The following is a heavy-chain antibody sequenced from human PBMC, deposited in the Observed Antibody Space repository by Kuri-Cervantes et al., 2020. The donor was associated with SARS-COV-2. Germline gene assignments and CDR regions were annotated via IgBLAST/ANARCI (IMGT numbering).Heavy chain of an antibody. D-gene: IGHD1-14*01. Sequence: SVNVSCKASGGTFSSYAISWVRQAPGQGLEWMGGIIPIFGTANYAQKFQGRVTITADKSTRPAYMELSSLRSEDTAVYYCARDLQRGTFDIWGQGTMVTVSS. CDR1: GGTFSSYA. V-gene: IGHV1-69*06. J-gene: IGHJ3*02. CDR2: IIPIFGTA. CDR3: ARDLQRGTFDI.